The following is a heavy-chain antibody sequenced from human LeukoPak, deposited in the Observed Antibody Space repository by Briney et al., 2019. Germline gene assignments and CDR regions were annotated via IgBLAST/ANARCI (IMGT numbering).Heavy chain of an antibody. CDR2: SYHSGST. CDR3: ARDMYGSGSFLPESP. D-gene: IGHD3-10*01. Sequence: PSETLSLTCTVSGVSVSSGSYYWTWIRQPPGKGLEWIGYSYHSGSTMYNPSLKSRVTKSVDKSKNQSSLKLTSVTAADTAVYYCARDMYGSGSFLPESPWGQGTLVTVSS. CDR1: GVSVSSGSYY. V-gene: IGHV4-61*01. J-gene: IGHJ5*02.